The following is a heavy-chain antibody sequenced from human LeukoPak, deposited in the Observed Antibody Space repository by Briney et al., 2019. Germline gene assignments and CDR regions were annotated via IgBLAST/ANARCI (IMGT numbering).Heavy chain of an antibody. CDR3: GRDPNGDYVGAFEY. CDR1: GFSVSDYA. V-gene: IGHV3-23*01. CDR2: IRGSDNYA. Sequence: GGSLRLSCAASGFSVSDYALVWVRLAPGRGLEWVAAIRGSDNYANYADAVEGRFTISRDNSKNTLYLQMNSLRAEDTAICYCGRDPNGDYVGAFEYRGQGTMVTVSS. J-gene: IGHJ3*01. D-gene: IGHD4-17*01.